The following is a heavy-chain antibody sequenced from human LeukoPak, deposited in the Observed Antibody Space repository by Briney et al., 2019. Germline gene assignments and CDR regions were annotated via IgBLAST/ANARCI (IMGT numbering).Heavy chain of an antibody. CDR3: ARDDAELGGTFFDY. CDR2: ISHSGST. D-gene: IGHD3-16*01. Sequence: PSETLSLTCALYGGSFSGYYWSWVRQPPGKGLEWIGEISHSGSTMYSTSLKSRVTISLDTSKNQFSLKLSSVTAADTAVYYCARDDAELGGTFFDYWGQGTLVTVSS. CDR1: GGSFSGYY. V-gene: IGHV4-34*01. J-gene: IGHJ4*02.